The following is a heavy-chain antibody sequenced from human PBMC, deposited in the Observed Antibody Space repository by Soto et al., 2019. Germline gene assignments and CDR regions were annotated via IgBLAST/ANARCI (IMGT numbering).Heavy chain of an antibody. CDR3: ERDSGYGSRSSVNHYLDY. CDR2: IKWDASET. CDR1: GFSFGVYW. D-gene: IGHD3-10*01. J-gene: IGHJ4*01. V-gene: IGHV3-7*01. Sequence: EVQLEESGGGLVQPGGSLRLSCGASGFSFGVYWMSWVRQAPGKGLEWLATIKWDASETKYVDSVKGRFTTSRDNAKNSLYLQMDSRRADDTSIYSCERDSGYGSRSSVNHYLDYWGHGTLVPVSS.